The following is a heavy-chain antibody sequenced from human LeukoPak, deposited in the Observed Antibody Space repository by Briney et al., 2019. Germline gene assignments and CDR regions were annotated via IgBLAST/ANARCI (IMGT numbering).Heavy chain of an antibody. CDR3: ARKLRLGGNWFDP. Sequence: ASVKVSCKTSGGTFTSYAINWVRQAPGQGLEWMGKIIPISGTTNYAQKFQGRVTFTADASTSTAYMELSSLRSEDTALYYCARKLRLGGNWFDPWGQGTLVTVSS. V-gene: IGHV1-69*13. J-gene: IGHJ5*02. CDR1: GGTFTSYA. D-gene: IGHD1-26*01. CDR2: IIPISGTT.